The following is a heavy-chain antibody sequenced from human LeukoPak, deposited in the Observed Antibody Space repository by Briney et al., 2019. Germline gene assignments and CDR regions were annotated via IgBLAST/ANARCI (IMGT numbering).Heavy chain of an antibody. CDR2: INTNTGNP. CDR3: ARGGNYYDSSGYYVTLDY. J-gene: IGHJ4*02. Sequence: GASVKVSCKASGYTFTNFAMNWVRQAPGQGLEWMGWINTNTGNPTYAQGFTGRYVFSLDTSVSTAYLQISSLKAEDTAVYYCARGGNYYDSSGYYVTLDYWGQGTLVTVSS. D-gene: IGHD3-22*01. CDR1: GYTFTNFA. V-gene: IGHV7-4-1*02.